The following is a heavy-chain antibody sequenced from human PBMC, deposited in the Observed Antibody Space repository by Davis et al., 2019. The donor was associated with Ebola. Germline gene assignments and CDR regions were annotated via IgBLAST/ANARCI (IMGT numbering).Heavy chain of an antibody. D-gene: IGHD3-10*01. Sequence: GESLKISCAASGFTFSSYSMNWVRQAPGKGLEWVSSISSSSSYIYYADSVKGRFTISRDNAKNSLYLQMNSLRAEDTAVYYCARDQGKWFGELFPETDAFDIWGQGTMVTVSS. CDR1: GFTFSSYS. V-gene: IGHV3-21*01. CDR3: ARDQGKWFGELFPETDAFDI. CDR2: ISSSSSYI. J-gene: IGHJ3*02.